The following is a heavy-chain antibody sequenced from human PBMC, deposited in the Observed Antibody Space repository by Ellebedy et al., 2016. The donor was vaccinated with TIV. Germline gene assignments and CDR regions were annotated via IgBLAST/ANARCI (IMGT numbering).Heavy chain of an antibody. CDR2: IIPIFDVR. CDR1: GGTFGNYA. J-gene: IGHJ6*02. CDR3: TGHLPPPLRAEYYWAMDV. V-gene: IGHV1-69*13. Sequence: ASVKVSCKASGGTFGNYAISWVRQAPGQGLEWLGRIIPIFDVRDYAQELQGRVTVTADESTSTAYMELTSLRAEDTAVYYCTGHLPPPLRAEYYWAMDVWGQGTTVTVSS. D-gene: IGHD3-16*01.